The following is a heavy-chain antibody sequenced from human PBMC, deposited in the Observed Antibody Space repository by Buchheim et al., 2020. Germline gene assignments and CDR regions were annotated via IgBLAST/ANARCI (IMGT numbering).Heavy chain of an antibody. CDR1: GFTFSNYW. Sequence: EVQLVESGGGLVQPGGSLRLSCAASGFTFSNYWMTWVRQAPGKGLEWVANIKQDGSEKYYVDSVKGRFTISRDNAKNSLYLQMNSLRAEDTAVYYCARGGAVVVAAAIEYYYGMDVWGQGTT. D-gene: IGHD2-15*01. CDR3: ARGGAVVVAAAIEYYYGMDV. J-gene: IGHJ6*02. CDR2: IKQDGSEK. V-gene: IGHV3-7*01.